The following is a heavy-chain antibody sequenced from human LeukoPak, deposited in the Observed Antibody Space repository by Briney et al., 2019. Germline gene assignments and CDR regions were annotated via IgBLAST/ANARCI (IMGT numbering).Heavy chain of an antibody. CDR2: IKSKTDGGTT. D-gene: IGHD3-10*01. CDR1: GFTFSNAW. V-gene: IGHV3-15*01. CDR3: TTARFGELLGLY. Sequence: GGSLRLSCAASGFTFSNAWMSWVRQAPGKGLEWVGRIKSKTDGGTTDYAAPVKGRFTISRDDSKNTLYLQMNSLKTEDTAVYYCTTARFGELLGLYWGQGTLVTVSS. J-gene: IGHJ4*02.